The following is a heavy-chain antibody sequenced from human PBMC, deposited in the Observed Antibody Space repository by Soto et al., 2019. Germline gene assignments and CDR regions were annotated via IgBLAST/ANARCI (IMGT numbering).Heavy chain of an antibody. V-gene: IGHV3-30-3*01. CDR3: AKDRTSHFWSAYFDS. CDR2: ISYDGNDE. J-gene: IGHJ4*02. Sequence: QVQLVESGGGVVQPGRSLRLSCAVSGFTFSSYAMHWVRQAPGKGLEWVAVISYDGNDESYTDSVKGRFTISRDTSKNTLYLQMNSLRPEDTAVYYCAKDRTSHFWSAYFDSWGQGTLIAVSS. D-gene: IGHD3-3*02. CDR1: GFTFSSYA.